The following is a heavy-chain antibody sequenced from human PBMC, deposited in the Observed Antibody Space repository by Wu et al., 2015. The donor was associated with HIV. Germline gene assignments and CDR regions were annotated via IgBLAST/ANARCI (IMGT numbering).Heavy chain of an antibody. D-gene: IGHD3-22*01. CDR1: GYTLAELS. CDR3: AREFHYDTSGYYYRVHNWFDP. CDR2: FEPEDGET. Sequence: QVQVLQSGAEVKRPGASVKVSCKVSGYTLAELSMHWVRQAPGKGLEWMGGFEPEDGETKYPQKFRGRVTMTRNIAINTAYMEMSSLRSEDTAVYFCAREFHYDTSGYYYRVHNWFDPWGQGTLVTVSP. V-gene: IGHV1-24*01. J-gene: IGHJ5*02.